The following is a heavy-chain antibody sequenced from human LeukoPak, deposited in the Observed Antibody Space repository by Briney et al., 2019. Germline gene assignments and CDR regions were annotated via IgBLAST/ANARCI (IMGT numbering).Heavy chain of an antibody. CDR2: INPSGGST. V-gene: IGHV1-46*01. D-gene: IGHD1-26*01. CDR1: RYTFTGHY. J-gene: IGHJ5*02. Sequence: RASVKVSCKASRYTFTGHYIYWVRQAPGQGLEWMGIINPSGGSTSYAQKFQGRVTMTRDTSTSTVYMELSSLRSEDTAVYYCARASGGGSHDYWFDPWGQGTLVTVSS. CDR3: ARASGGGSHDYWFDP.